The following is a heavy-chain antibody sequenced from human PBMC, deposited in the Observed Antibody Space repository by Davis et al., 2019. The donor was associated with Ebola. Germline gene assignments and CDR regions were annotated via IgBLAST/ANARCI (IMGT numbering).Heavy chain of an antibody. Sequence: GESLKISCIASGFTFNNYAMNWVRQAPGKGLEWVSSIGGDSFGTAYADSVKGRFTISRDNSKNTLYLQIDSLRADDTAVYYCARDSYGMDVWGKGTTVTVSS. V-gene: IGHV3-23*01. J-gene: IGHJ6*04. CDR3: ARDSYGMDV. CDR2: IGGDSFGT. CDR1: GFTFNNYA.